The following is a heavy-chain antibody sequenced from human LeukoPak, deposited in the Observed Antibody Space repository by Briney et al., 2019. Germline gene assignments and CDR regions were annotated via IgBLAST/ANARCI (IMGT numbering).Heavy chain of an antibody. D-gene: IGHD1-26*01. J-gene: IGHJ4*02. CDR1: GFTLSTYA. V-gene: IGHV3-64D*06. CDR3: VKDRSGTYSFDY. CDR2: ISNNGNTI. Sequence: GGSLRLSCSASGFTLSTYAMHWVRQAPGKGLEFVSAISNNGNTIYYADSVRGRSTISRDNAKNTLFLQMSSLRPEDTAVYYCVKDRSGTYSFDYWGQGTLVTVSS.